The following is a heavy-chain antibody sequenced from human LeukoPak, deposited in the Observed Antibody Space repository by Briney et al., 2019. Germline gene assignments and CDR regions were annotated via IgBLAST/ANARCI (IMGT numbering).Heavy chain of an antibody. Sequence: GGSLRLSCAASGFTFSSYAMSWVRQAPGKGLEGVSAISGSGGSTYYADSVKGRFTISRDNSKNTLYLQMNSLRAEDTAVYYCAKDIGDSSGWCWGQGTLVTVSS. CDR1: GFTFSSYA. V-gene: IGHV3-23*01. CDR3: AKDIGDSSGWC. CDR2: ISGSGGST. D-gene: IGHD6-19*01. J-gene: IGHJ4*02.